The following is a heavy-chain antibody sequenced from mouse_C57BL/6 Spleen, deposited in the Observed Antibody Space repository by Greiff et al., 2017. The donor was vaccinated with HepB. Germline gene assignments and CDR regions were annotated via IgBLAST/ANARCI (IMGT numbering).Heavy chain of an antibody. Sequence: QVQLQQSGAELVKPGASVKLSCKASGYTFTSYWMHWVKQRPGRGLEWIGRIDPNSGGTKYNEKFKSKATLTVDKPSSTAYMQLSSLTSEDSAVYYSVRRGRGNYEDYFDYWGQGTTLTVSS. V-gene: IGHV1-72*01. D-gene: IGHD2-1*01. J-gene: IGHJ2*01. CDR3: VRRGRGNYEDYFDY. CDR2: IDPNSGGT. CDR1: GYTFTSYW.